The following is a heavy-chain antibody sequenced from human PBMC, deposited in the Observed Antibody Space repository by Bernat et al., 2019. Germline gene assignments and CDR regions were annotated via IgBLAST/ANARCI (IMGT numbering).Heavy chain of an antibody. CDR2: TYFRSKWYN. CDR3: VRGKWTSGWTHY. Sequence: QVHLQQSGPGLVQPSQTLSLTCAVSGDSVSSSSATWDWIRQSPSRGLEWLGRTYFRSKWYNDYAVSVKSRITINPDTSKNQFSLQLTSVTPEDTAIYYCVRGKWTSGWTHYWGQGTLVTVSS. CDR1: GDSVSSSSAT. V-gene: IGHV6-1*01. J-gene: IGHJ4*02. D-gene: IGHD6-19*01.